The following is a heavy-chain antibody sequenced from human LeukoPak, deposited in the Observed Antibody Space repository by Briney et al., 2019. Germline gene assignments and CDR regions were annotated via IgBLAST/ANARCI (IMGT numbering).Heavy chain of an antibody. J-gene: IGHJ3*01. Sequence: SQTLSLTCAISGESVFSNTAAWNWIRRSPSRGLEWLGRTYYRSRWSDDYAVSMRGRITMNPDTSKNQVSLQLNSVTPEDTAVYYCAREVAGTCAFDVWGQGTMVTVSS. CDR2: TYYRSRWSD. D-gene: IGHD1-7*01. CDR3: AREVAGTCAFDV. CDR1: GESVFSNTAA. V-gene: IGHV6-1*01.